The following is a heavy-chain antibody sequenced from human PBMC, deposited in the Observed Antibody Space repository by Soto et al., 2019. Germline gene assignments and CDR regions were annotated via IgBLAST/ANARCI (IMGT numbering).Heavy chain of an antibody. CDR1: GFTFGDSY. V-gene: IGHV3-11*05. Sequence: GGSLRVSCAGSGFTFGDSYMSWIRQAPGKGLEWLSYISPGSRYPAYADSVKGRFTISRDNAKRSLYLQMNSLRAEDTAVYYCAKAGYSSGWNRVYYFDYWGHGTLVTVSS. J-gene: IGHJ4*01. CDR2: ISPGSRYP. CDR3: AKAGYSSGWNRVYYFDY. D-gene: IGHD6-19*01.